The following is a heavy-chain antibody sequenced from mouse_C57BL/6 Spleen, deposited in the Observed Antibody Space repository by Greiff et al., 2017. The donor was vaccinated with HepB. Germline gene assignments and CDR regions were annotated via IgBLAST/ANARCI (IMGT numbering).Heavy chain of an antibody. CDR1: GYTFTSYW. V-gene: IGHV1-64*01. CDR2: IHPNSGST. J-gene: IGHJ3*01. D-gene: IGHD1-1*01. CDR3: ARSFTTVVPFAY. Sequence: VQLQQSGAELVKPGASVKLSCKASGYTFTSYWMHWVKQRPGQGLEWIGMIHPNSGSTNYNEKFKSKATLTVDKSSSTAYMQLSSLTSEDSAVYYCARSFTTVVPFAYWGQGTLVTVSA.